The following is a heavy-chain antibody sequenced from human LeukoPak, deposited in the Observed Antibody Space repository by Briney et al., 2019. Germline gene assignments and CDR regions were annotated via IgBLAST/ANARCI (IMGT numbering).Heavy chain of an antibody. CDR3: ARRVVSLEAFDI. J-gene: IGHJ3*02. CDR2: ISAVTGKT. Sequence: ASVKVSCKASGYTFTSYSIIWVRQAPGQGLECMGWISAVTGKTTYGSKFQGRVTMTADTSTSTAYLELRNLRSDDTAVYYCARRVVSLEAFDIWGQGTMVAVSS. CDR1: GYTFTSYS. V-gene: IGHV1-18*01. D-gene: IGHD2-15*01.